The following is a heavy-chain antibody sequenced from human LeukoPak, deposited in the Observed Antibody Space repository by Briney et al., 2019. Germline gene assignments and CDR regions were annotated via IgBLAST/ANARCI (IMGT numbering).Heavy chain of an antibody. V-gene: IGHV3-21*01. CDR2: ITSSGAYI. D-gene: IGHD1-26*01. J-gene: IGHJ6*03. Sequence: GGSLRLSCAASGFTFSNYNMNWVRQTPGKGLEWVSSITSSGAYIYYADSVKGRFTISRDNAKNSLSLQMNNLRAEDTAVYYCARDPYNGNYGDYYYYYMDVWGKGTTITISS. CDR1: GFTFSNYN. CDR3: ARDPYNGNYGDYYYYYMDV.